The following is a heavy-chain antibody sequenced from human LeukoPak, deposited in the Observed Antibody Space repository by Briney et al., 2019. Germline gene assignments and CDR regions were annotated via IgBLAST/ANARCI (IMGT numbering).Heavy chain of an antibody. Sequence: ASVKVSCKASGYTFTGYYMHWVRQAPGQGLEWTGWINPNSGGTNYAQKFQGRVTMTRDTSISTAYMELSRLRSDDTAVYYCAREVAVAGGWFDPWGQGTLVTVSS. J-gene: IGHJ5*02. D-gene: IGHD6-19*01. CDR1: GYTFTGYY. V-gene: IGHV1-2*02. CDR3: AREVAVAGGWFDP. CDR2: INPNSGGT.